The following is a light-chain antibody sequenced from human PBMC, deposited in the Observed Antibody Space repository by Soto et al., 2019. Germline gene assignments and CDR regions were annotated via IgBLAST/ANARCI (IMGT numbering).Light chain of an antibody. J-gene: IGLJ1*01. CDR3: SSYTTSNTSQIV. V-gene: IGLV2-14*03. Sequence: QSVLTQPASVSGSPGQSITISCTGTSSDVGGYNYVSWYQHHPGKAPKLIIYDVTSRPSGVSIRFSGSKSDNTASLTISGLQPEDEADYHCSSYTTSNTSQIVFGTGTKVTVL. CDR2: DVT. CDR1: SSDVGGYNY.